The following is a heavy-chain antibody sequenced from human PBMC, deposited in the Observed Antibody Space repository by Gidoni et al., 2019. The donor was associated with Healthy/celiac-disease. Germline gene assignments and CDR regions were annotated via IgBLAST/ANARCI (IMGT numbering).Heavy chain of an antibody. CDR2: IYSGGST. V-gene: IGHV3-53*01. J-gene: IGHJ4*02. CDR3: ARDRGDGYNDY. CDR1: GFTVSSNY. Sequence: VQLVESGGGLLQPGGSLRLSCAASGFTVSSNYMGWVRQAPGKGLEWVSVIYSGGSTYYADSVKGRFTISRDKSKNTLYLQMNSLRAEDTAVYDCARDRGDGYNDYWGQGTLVTVSS. D-gene: IGHD5-12*01.